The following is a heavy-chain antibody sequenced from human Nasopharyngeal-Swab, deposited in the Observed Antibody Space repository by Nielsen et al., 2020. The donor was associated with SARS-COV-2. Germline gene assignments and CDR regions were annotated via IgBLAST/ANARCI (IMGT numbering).Heavy chain of an antibody. J-gene: IGHJ4*02. D-gene: IGHD1-26*01. Sequence: SETLSLTCTVSGGSISNSYWSWIRQPPGKGLEWIGYIYYSGRTNYNPSLKGRVTISVDTSKNKFSLKLSSVTAADTAVYYCARAGKPKPRLPILYSGSYHDKKYSFDYFDDWGQGTLVTVSS. CDR2: IYYSGRT. V-gene: IGHV4-59*01. CDR1: GGSISNSY. CDR3: ARAGKPKPRLPILYSGSYHDKKYSFDYFDD.